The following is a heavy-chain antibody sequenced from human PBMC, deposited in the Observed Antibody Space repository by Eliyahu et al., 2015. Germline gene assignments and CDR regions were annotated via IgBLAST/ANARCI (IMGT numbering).Heavy chain of an antibody. CDR3: ARDWEYDAFDV. Sequence: QVQVQESGPGRVXPSXTLSLXCGVSGGSVSSFYWSWIRQPAGKGLEWIGRITGSGRTTYNPSLKSRVTMSVDTSKNQFSLKLSSATATDTAVYYCARDWEYDAFDVWGQGTMVTVSS. CDR1: GGSVSSFY. J-gene: IGHJ3*01. CDR2: ITGSGRT. V-gene: IGHV4-4*07. D-gene: IGHD1-26*01.